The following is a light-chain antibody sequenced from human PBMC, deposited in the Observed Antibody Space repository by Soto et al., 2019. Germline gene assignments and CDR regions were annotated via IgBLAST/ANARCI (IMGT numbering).Light chain of an antibody. CDR3: QHYNNWPPYS. Sequence: EIVLTQSPGTLSLSPGERATLSCRASQSVSSTYLAWYQQKPGQAPRLLIYGASTRATGIPDRFSGSGSGTDFTLTISSLQSEDFGVYYCQHYNNWPPYSFGQGTKVEIK. V-gene: IGKV3D-15*01. CDR1: QSVSSTY. J-gene: IGKJ2*03. CDR2: GAS.